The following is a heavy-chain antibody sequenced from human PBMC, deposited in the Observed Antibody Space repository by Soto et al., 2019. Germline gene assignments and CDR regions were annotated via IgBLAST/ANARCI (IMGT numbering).Heavy chain of an antibody. J-gene: IGHJ4*02. CDR3: TTTVGATPLFDY. D-gene: IGHD1-26*01. V-gene: IGHV3-15*01. CDR2: IKSKTDGGTT. CDR1: RFTFSDAW. Sequence: GGSLRLSCAASRFTFSDAWMSWVRQPPGKGLEWVGRIKSKTDGGTTDYAAPVKGRFTISRDDSKNTLYLQMNSLKTEDTAVYYCTTTVGATPLFDYWGQGTLVTVS.